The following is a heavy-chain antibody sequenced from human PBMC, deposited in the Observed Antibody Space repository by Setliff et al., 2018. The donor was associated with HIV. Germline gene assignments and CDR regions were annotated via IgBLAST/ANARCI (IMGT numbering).Heavy chain of an antibody. V-gene: IGHV4-59*01. CDR3: ARFNALLGSSTYYDY. Sequence: SETLSLTCTVSEGYITGYYWTWIRQPPGRGLEWIGYIFYSGTTKFNPSLKSRAAISVDSSNNQFSLKMTSVTAADTAVYFCARFNALLGSSTYYDYWGPGLLVTGSS. J-gene: IGHJ4*02. D-gene: IGHD3-22*01. CDR2: IFYSGTT. CDR1: EGYITGYY.